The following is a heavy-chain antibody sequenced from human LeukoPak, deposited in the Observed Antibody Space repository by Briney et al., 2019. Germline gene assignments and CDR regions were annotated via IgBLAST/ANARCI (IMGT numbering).Heavy chain of an antibody. CDR2: INHSGST. J-gene: IGHJ4*02. D-gene: IGHD3-10*01. CDR3: ARGGEYGSGSYCKN. CDR1: GGSFSGYY. Sequence: SETLSLTCAVYGGSFSGYYWNWIRQPPGKGLEWIGEINHSGSTNYNPSLKSRVTISVEMSKNQFSLRLTSVTAADTAAYYCARGGEYGSGSYCKNWGQGTLVTVSS. V-gene: IGHV4-34*01.